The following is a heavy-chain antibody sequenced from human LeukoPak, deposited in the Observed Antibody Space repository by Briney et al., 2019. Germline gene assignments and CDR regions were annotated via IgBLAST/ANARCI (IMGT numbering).Heavy chain of an antibody. Sequence: SVKVSRKASGGTFSSYAISWVRQAPGQGLEWMGGIIPIFGTANYAQKFQGRVTITTDESTSTAYMELSSLRSEDTAVYYCARGTIAARSFDYWGQGTLVTVSS. CDR3: ARGTIAARSFDY. CDR1: GGTFSSYA. D-gene: IGHD6-6*01. CDR2: IIPIFGTA. V-gene: IGHV1-69*05. J-gene: IGHJ4*02.